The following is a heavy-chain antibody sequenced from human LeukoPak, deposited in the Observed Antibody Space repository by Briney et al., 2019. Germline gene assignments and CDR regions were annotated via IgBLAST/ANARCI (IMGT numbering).Heavy chain of an antibody. Sequence: PSETLSLTCTVSGGSISSSSYYWGWIRQPPGKGLEWIGSMYYSGSTYYNPSLKSRVTISVDTSKNQFSLKLSSVTAADTAVYYCARFTQASSLFDYWGQGTLVTVSS. D-gene: IGHD2-2*01. CDR1: GGSISSSSYY. CDR2: MYYSGST. J-gene: IGHJ4*02. CDR3: ARFTQASSLFDY. V-gene: IGHV4-39*07.